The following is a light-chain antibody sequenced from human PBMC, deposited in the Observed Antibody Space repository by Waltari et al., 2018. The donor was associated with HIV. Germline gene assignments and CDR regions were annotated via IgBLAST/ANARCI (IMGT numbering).Light chain of an antibody. Sequence: EIVMTQSPATLSVSLGERATLSCRASQSVRYNLAWYQQKPGQPPRLLIYGASTRATGIPARFSASVSGTEFTLTISSLQSEDFAVYYWQQYKYWPPWTCCQWNKVDIK. V-gene: IGKV3-15*01. CDR1: QSVRYN. CDR2: GAS. CDR3: QQYKYWPPWT. J-gene: IGKJ1*01.